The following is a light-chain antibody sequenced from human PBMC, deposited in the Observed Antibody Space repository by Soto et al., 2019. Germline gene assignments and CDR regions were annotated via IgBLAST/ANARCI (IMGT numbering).Light chain of an antibody. CDR3: TSWTSSSTLV. CDR2: EVS. J-gene: IGLJ3*02. V-gene: IGLV2-14*01. CDR1: SGDVGGYNY. Sequence: QSALTQPASVSGSPGQSITVSCTGTSGDVGGYNYVSWYQQHPGKAPKLMISEVSNRPSGVSNRFSGSKSGNTASLTISGLQAEDEADYYCTSWTSSSTLVFGGGTKVTVL.